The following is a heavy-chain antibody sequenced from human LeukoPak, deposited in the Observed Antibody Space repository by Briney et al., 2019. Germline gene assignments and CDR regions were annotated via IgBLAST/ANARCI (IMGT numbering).Heavy chain of an antibody. V-gene: IGHV3-30*02. CDR2: IRYDGSNK. CDR3: AKDFSSGWYGEYFQH. D-gene: IGHD6-19*01. Sequence: GGSLRLSCAASGFTFSSYGMHWVRQAPGKGLEWVAFIRYDGSNKYYADSVKGRFTISRDNSKNTLYLQMNSLRAEDTAVYHCAKDFSSGWYGEYFQHWGQGTLVTVSS. J-gene: IGHJ1*01. CDR1: GFTFSSYG.